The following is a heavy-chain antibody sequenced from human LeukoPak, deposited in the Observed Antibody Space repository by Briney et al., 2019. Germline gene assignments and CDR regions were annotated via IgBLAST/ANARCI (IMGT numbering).Heavy chain of an antibody. J-gene: IGHJ4*02. D-gene: IGHD1-26*01. V-gene: IGHV1-46*01. Sequence: ASVKVSCKASGYTFTSYYMHWVRQAPGQGLEWTGVINPSGGSTTYAQKFQGRVTMTRDTSTSTVYMELSSLRSEDTAVYYCARELVGATFGYWGQGTLVTVSS. CDR3: ARELVGATFGY. CDR1: GYTFTSYY. CDR2: INPSGGST.